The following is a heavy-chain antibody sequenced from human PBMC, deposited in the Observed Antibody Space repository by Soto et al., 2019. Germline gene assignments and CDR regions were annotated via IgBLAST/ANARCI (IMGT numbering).Heavy chain of an antibody. D-gene: IGHD3-22*01. CDR2: ISFDGTNK. CDR1: GFTFSSYA. CDR3: ARDRGGYYYDSSGYYSKNVFDI. Sequence: PGGSLRLSCAASGFTFSSYAMHWVRQAPGKGLEWVTVISFDGTNKYYADSVKGRFTISRDNSKNTLYLQMNSLRAEDTAVYYCARDRGGYYYDSSGYYSKNVFDIWGQGTMVTVSS. V-gene: IGHV3-30-3*01. J-gene: IGHJ3*02.